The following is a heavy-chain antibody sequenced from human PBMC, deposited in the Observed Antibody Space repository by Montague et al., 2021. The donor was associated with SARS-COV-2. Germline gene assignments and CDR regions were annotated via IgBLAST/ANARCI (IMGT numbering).Heavy chain of an antibody. CDR2: ISGSGSKT. J-gene: IGHJ3*02. D-gene: IGHD5-12*01. CDR3: ARDQGGYGTFDI. V-gene: IGHV3-11*01. CDR1: GFIFSDYY. Sequence: SLRLSCAASGFIFSDYYMTWIRQAPGKGLEWVSHISGSGSKTYYADSVKGRFTISRGTANNSVYLQMNFLGAEDTAVYYCARDQGGYGTFDIWGQGTMVTVSS.